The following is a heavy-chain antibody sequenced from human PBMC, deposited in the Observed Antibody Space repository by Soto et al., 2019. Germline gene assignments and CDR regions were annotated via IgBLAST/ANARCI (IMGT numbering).Heavy chain of an antibody. Sequence: SETLSLTCTVSGGSISSHYWNWIRQSPGKGLEWIGYVYYSGSTNYNPSLKSRVTISVDTSKNQFSLKLNSVNAADTAVYYCARERGYCSGGSCPVDYWGQGTLVTVSS. CDR3: ARERGYCSGGSCPVDY. V-gene: IGHV4-59*11. J-gene: IGHJ4*02. CDR2: VYYSGST. CDR1: GGSISSHY. D-gene: IGHD2-15*01.